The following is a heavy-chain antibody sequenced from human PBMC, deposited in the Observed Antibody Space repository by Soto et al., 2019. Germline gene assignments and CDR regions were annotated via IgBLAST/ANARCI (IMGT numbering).Heavy chain of an antibody. D-gene: IGHD2-8*01. CDR1: GDSVSSNSAA. Sequence: QSQTLSLTCAISGDSVSSNSAAWNWIRQSPSRGLEWLGRTYYRSEWYNDYAVSVQSRITINPETSKNQFSLQLNSVTPEDTAVYYCARASSRGVMNFDYWGQGTLVTVSS. J-gene: IGHJ4*02. CDR2: TYYRSEWYN. V-gene: IGHV6-1*01. CDR3: ARASSRGVMNFDY.